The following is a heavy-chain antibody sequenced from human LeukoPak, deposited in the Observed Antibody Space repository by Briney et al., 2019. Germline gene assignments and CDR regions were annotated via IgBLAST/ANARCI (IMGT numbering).Heavy chain of an antibody. V-gene: IGHV4-34*01. CDR1: GGSFSGYY. D-gene: IGHD2-15*01. J-gene: IGHJ3*02. CDR3: ARDCSGGSCYTPDAFDI. Sequence: SETLSLTCAVYGGSFSGYYWSWIRQPPGKGLEWIGEINHSGSTNYNPSLKSRVTISVDTSKNQFSLKLSSVTAADTAVYYCARDCSGGSCYTPDAFDIWGQGTMVTVSS. CDR2: INHSGST.